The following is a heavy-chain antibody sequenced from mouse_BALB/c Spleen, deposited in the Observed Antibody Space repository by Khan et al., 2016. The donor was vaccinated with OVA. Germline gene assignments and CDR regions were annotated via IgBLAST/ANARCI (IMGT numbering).Heavy chain of an antibody. CDR1: GYSITRDYA. J-gene: IGHJ4*01. CDR3: ARGNYDGYAMDY. D-gene: IGHD2-4*01. Sequence: EVQLQESGPGLVKPSQSLSLTCTVTGYSITRDYAWNWIRQFPGNKLEWMGYISYSGSTSYNPSLKSRISITRDTSKHQFFLQLNSVTTEDTATYYCARGNYDGYAMDYWGQGTSVTVSS. CDR2: ISYSGST. V-gene: IGHV3-2*02.